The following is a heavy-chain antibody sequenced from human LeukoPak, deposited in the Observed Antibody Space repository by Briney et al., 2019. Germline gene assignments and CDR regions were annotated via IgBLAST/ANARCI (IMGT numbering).Heavy chain of an antibody. D-gene: IGHD1-1*01. J-gene: IGHJ4*02. CDR2: IYYTGNT. CDR1: GVSISSSYSY. V-gene: IGHV4-39*01. Sequence: SETLSLTCTVSGVSISSSYSYWGWIRQPPGMGLEWIGSIYYTGNTYYNASLKSQVSISIDTSKNQFSLKLTSVTAADTAVYYCAKDFNWAFDYWGQGTLVTVSS. CDR3: AKDFNWAFDY.